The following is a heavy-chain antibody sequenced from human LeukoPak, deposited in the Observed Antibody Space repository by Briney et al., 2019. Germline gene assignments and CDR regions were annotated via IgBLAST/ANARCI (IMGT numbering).Heavy chain of an antibody. CDR2: ISYDGSNK. D-gene: IGHD6-13*01. Sequence: GGALRLSCGASGFAFSSYAMHWVRHAPGKGLEWVAVISYDGSNKYYADSVKGRFTISRDNSKNTLYLQMNSLRAEDTAVYYCARDLVEAAANLPHYWGQGTLVTVSS. CDR1: GFAFSSYA. J-gene: IGHJ4*02. V-gene: IGHV3-30-3*01. CDR3: ARDLVEAAANLPHY.